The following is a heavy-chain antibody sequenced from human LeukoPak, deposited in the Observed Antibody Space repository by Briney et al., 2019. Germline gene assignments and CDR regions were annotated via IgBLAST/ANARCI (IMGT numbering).Heavy chain of an antibody. J-gene: IGHJ4*02. D-gene: IGHD3-16*01. CDR2: ISNSGSHI. Sequence: GGSLRLSCVVSGFAFSNYSMSWVRLAPGKGLEWVSSISNSGSHIYVADSVKGRFTISRDNAKNSLFLQMTSLRAEDAAVYYCATLLLGPTEDYWGQGTLVTVSS. V-gene: IGHV3-21*01. CDR1: GFAFSNYS. CDR3: ATLLLGPTEDY.